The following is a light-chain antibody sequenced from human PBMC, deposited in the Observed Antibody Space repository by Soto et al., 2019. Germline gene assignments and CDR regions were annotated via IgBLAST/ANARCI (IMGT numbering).Light chain of an antibody. CDR1: QSVSDN. CDR3: QQYKNWPHT. V-gene: IGKV3-15*01. J-gene: IGKJ1*01. CDR2: GAS. Sequence: IVLTQSPGTLALSPGERATLSCRASQSVSDNLAWYQQRPGQGPRLLIYGASTRDTGIPARFSGSGSGTEFTLTISSLQSEDFEVYYCQQYKNWPHTFGQGTKVDIK.